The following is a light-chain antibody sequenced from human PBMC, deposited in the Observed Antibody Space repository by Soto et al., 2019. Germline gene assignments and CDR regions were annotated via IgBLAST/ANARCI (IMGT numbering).Light chain of an antibody. V-gene: IGKV3-11*01. Sequence: EIVLTQSPATLSLFPGARATLSCRASESVSDYLAWYQQKPGQAPRLLIYDASNRVTGVPARFSGSGSGTDFTLTISSLEPEDFAVYYCQQRTKWPPITFGQGTRLEIK. CDR1: ESVSDY. CDR2: DAS. J-gene: IGKJ5*01. CDR3: QQRTKWPPIT.